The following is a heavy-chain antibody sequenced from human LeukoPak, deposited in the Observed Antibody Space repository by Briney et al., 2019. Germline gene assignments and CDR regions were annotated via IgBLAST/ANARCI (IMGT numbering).Heavy chain of an antibody. Sequence: PGGSLRLSCAASGFTFSSYAMSWVRQAPGKGLEWVSGISWNSGSIGYADSVKGRFTISRDNAKNSLYLQMNSLRAEDTALYYCAIYSGRFDPWGQGTLVTVSS. D-gene: IGHD5-12*01. J-gene: IGHJ5*02. CDR1: GFTFSSYA. CDR3: AIYSGRFDP. V-gene: IGHV3-9*01. CDR2: ISWNSGSI.